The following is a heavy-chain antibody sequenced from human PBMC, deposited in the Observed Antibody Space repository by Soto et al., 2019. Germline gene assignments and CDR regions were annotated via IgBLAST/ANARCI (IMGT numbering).Heavy chain of an antibody. CDR2: ISYDGSNK. CDR1: GFTFSSYG. J-gene: IGHJ6*03. V-gene: IGHV3-30*18. D-gene: IGHD2-8*01. Sequence: QVQLVESGGGVVQPGRSLRLSCAASGFTFSSYGMHWVRQAPGKGLEWVAVISYDGSNKYYADSVKGRFTISRDNSKNTLYLQMNSLRAEDTAVYYCAKDREGRRTNGVYYYYYYYMDVWGIGTTVTVSS. CDR3: AKDREGRRTNGVYYYYYYYMDV.